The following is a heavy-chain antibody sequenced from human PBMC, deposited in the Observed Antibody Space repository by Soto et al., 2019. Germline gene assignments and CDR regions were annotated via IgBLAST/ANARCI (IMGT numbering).Heavy chain of an antibody. CDR2: ISYDGSNK. V-gene: IGHV3-30*04. D-gene: IGHD1-1*01. CDR3: AREENWNDYYYYGMDV. CDR1: GFTFSSYA. Sequence: GGSLRLSCAASGFTFSSYAMHWVRQAPGKGLEWVAVISYDGSNKYYADSVKGRFTISRDNSKNTLYLQMNSLRAEATAVYYCAREENWNDYYYYGMDVWGQGTTVTVSS. J-gene: IGHJ6*02.